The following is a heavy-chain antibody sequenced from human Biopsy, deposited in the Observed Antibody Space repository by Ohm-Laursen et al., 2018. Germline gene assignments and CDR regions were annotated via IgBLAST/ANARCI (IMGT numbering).Heavy chain of an antibody. Sequence: SLRLSCTASGFTFNAYWTYWVRQAPGKGLEWLSYISPTADIIFDTDSVKGRFTISRDNAENSLYLEMNSLRPEDTAFYYCAKDKNDILTPGEGLDVWGHGTTVTVSS. V-gene: IGHV3-11*01. CDR1: GFTFNAYW. D-gene: IGHD3-9*01. CDR3: AKDKNDILTPGEGLDV. CDR2: ISPTADII. J-gene: IGHJ6*02.